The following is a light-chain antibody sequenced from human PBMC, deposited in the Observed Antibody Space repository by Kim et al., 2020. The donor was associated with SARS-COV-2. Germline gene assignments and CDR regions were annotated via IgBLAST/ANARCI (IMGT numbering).Light chain of an antibody. CDR3: HQYYSSPPS. Sequence: STLNFKSSQTLLYNSSNKSYLAWYQQKPGQAPKLLIYWASNRESGVPDRFSGSGTETDFTLTISSLQAEDVAVYYCHQYYSSPPSFGQGTKLEI. CDR2: WAS. J-gene: IGKJ2*03. V-gene: IGKV4-1*01. CDR1: QTLLYNSSNKSY.